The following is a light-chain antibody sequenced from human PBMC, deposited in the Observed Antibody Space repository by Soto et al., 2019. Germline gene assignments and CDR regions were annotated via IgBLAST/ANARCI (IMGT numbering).Light chain of an antibody. CDR3: QQTYTTLSIN. CDR1: ESISRH. V-gene: IGKV1-39*01. CDR2: AAS. Sequence: DIQMTQSPSSLSGSVGDRVTITCRASESISRHLNWYQQKPGKAPKLLIYAASSLQNRVPSRFRGGGSGTDFTLTISNLQPEDFATYYCQQTYTTLSINFGQGTRLDIK. J-gene: IGKJ5*01.